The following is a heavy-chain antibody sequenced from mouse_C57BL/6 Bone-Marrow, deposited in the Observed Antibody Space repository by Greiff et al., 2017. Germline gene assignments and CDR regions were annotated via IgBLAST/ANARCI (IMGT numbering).Heavy chain of an antibody. CDR3: ARQRTGYYFYY. CDR2: ISSGGSYT. V-gene: IGHV5-6*01. Sequence: EVKLVESGGDLVKPGGSLKLSCAASGFTFSSYGMSWVRQTPDKRLEWVATISSGGSYTYYPDSVKGRFTISRDNAKNTLYLQMSSLKSEDTAMYYCARQRTGYYFYYWGQGTTLTVSS. D-gene: IGHD4-1*01. J-gene: IGHJ2*01. CDR1: GFTFSSYG.